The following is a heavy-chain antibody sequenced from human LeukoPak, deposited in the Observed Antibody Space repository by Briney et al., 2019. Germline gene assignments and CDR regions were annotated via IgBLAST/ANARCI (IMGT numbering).Heavy chain of an antibody. V-gene: IGHV4-59*01. Sequence: SETLSLTCTVSGGSISSNYWSWIRQPPGKGLEWIGFIHNSGSTNYNPSLKSRVTISVDTSKNQFSLKLSSVTAADTAVYYCAGGHGYNSGAFGIWGQGTMVIVSS. CDR2: IHNSGST. J-gene: IGHJ3*02. D-gene: IGHD5-24*01. CDR3: AGGHGYNSGAFGI. CDR1: GGSISSNY.